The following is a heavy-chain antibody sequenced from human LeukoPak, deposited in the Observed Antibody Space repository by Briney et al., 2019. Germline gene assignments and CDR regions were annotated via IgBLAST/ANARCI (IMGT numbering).Heavy chain of an antibody. V-gene: IGHV4-39*01. CDR2: IYYSGST. D-gene: IGHD6-19*01. J-gene: IGHJ4*02. CDR1: GGSISSSSYY. CDR3: ARHSSGWLVSSDY. Sequence: PSETLSLTCTVSGGSISSSSYYWGWIRQPPGKGLEWIGSIYYSGSTYYNPSLKSRVTISVDTSKNQFSLKLSSVTAADTAVYYCARHSSGWLVSSDYWGQGTLVTVSS.